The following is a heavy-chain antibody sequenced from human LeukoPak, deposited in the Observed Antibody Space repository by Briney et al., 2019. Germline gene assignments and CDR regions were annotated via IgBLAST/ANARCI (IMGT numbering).Heavy chain of an antibody. D-gene: IGHD6-19*01. CDR2: NNHSGST. CDR3: ARAPGYSSGWYSQQSGYYFDY. CDR1: GGFLSGYY. V-gene: IGHV4-34*01. Sequence: PSETLSLTCAVYGGFLSGYYWSWIRQPPGKGLEWIGENNHSGSTNYNPSLKSRVTISVDTSKNQFSLKLSSVTAADTAVYYCARAPGYSSGWYSQQSGYYFDYWGQGTLVTVSS. J-gene: IGHJ4*02.